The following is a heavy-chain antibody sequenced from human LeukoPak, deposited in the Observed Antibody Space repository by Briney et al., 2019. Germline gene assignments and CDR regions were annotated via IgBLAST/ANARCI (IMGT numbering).Heavy chain of an antibody. V-gene: IGHV4-4*09. CDR2: IYTSGST. D-gene: IGHD6-13*01. CDR1: GGSISSYY. CDR3: ARHHIAAALNWFDP. J-gene: IGHJ5*02. Sequence: PSETLSLTCTVSGGSISSYYWSWIRQPPGKGLEWIGYIYTSGSTNYNPSLKSRVTISVDTSKNQFPLKLSSVTAADTAVYYCARHHIAAALNWFDPWGQGTLVTVSS.